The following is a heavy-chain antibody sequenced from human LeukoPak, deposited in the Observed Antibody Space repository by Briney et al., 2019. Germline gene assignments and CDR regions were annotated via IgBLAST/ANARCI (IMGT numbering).Heavy chain of an antibody. CDR1: GYTFSNYG. J-gene: IGHJ6*03. CDR3: ARDGGYGELLWFEKLYYYYYMDV. CDR2: TSGFNDNA. D-gene: IGHD3-10*01. Sequence: ASVKVSCKTSGYTFSNYGISWLRQAPGLGLEWMGWTSGFNDNANYAQKFQGRVTMTTDTSTSTAYMELRSLRSDDTAVYYCARDGGYGELLWFEKLYYYYYMDVWGKGTTVTISS. V-gene: IGHV1-18*01.